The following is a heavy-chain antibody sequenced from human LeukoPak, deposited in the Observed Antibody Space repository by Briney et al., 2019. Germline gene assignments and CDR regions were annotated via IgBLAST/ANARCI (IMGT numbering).Heavy chain of an antibody. V-gene: IGHV3-43*01. CDR1: GFTFFDAYT. J-gene: IGHJ3*02. CDR2: ISWDGGAT. CDR3: AKDYGLPGGDRYAFDI. D-gene: IGHD2-21*02. Sequence: PGGSLRLSCAASGFTFFDAYTMHWVRQAPGKGLEWVSLISWDGGATYYADSVKGRFTISRDNSKKSLFLQMNSLRIEDTALYYCAKDYGLPGGDRYAFDIWGQGTMVTVSS.